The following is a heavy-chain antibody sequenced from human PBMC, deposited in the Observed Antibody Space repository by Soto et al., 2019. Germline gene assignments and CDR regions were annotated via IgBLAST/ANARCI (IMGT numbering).Heavy chain of an antibody. Sequence: QVQLVESGGGVGQPGRSLRLSCAASGFNFSSYGMHWVRQGPGKGLVGVAVISNDGSNKYYTDSVKGRFTISRDHSNNTQYLRMNSLRAGDTAAYYCAKARDMTGTTRIVVAYWGQGNLVAVSS. D-gene: IGHD3-9*01. V-gene: IGHV3-30*18. CDR3: AKARDMTGTTRIVVAY. CDR2: ISNDGSNK. CDR1: GFNFSSYG. J-gene: IGHJ4*02.